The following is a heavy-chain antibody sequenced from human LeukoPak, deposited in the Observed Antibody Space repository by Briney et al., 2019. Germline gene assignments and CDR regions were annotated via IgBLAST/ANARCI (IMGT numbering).Heavy chain of an antibody. CDR3: AGHHPRNTVDF. V-gene: IGHV4-59*08. CDR2: ISYSGFT. CDR1: GGSISSYQ. D-gene: IGHD2/OR15-2a*01. Sequence: SETLSLTCTVSGGSISSYQWSWIRQPPGKGLEWIGYISYSGFTNYNPSLKSRVAISLDTSKNQFSLKLTSVTAADTAVYYCAGHHPRNTVDFWGQGTLVTVSS. J-gene: IGHJ4*02.